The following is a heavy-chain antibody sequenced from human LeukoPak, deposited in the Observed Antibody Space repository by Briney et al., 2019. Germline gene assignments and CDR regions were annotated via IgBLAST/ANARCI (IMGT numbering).Heavy chain of an antibody. D-gene: IGHD3-22*01. CDR1: GFTFSSYE. Sequence: GGSLRLSCAASGFTFSSYEMNWVRQAPGKGLEWVSFISSSSSYIDYADSVKGRFTISRDNTKNSLFLQMNNVRAEDTAVYYCARRGYYYDSSGYYSYEGRDYWGQGTVVTVSP. J-gene: IGHJ4*02. CDR2: ISSSSSYI. V-gene: IGHV3-21*01. CDR3: ARRGYYYDSSGYYSYEGRDY.